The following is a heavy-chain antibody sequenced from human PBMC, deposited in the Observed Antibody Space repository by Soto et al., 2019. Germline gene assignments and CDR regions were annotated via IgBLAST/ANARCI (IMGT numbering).Heavy chain of an antibody. CDR3: AKDRGYYGSGSPPPFDY. Sequence: GGSLRLSCAASGFTFSSYAMSWVRQAPGKGLEWVSAISGSGGSTYYADSVKGRFTISRDNSKNTLYLQMNSLRAEDTGVYYCAKDRGYYGSGSPPPFDYWGQGTLVTVSS. J-gene: IGHJ4*02. CDR1: GFTFSSYA. V-gene: IGHV3-23*01. D-gene: IGHD3-10*01. CDR2: ISGSGGST.